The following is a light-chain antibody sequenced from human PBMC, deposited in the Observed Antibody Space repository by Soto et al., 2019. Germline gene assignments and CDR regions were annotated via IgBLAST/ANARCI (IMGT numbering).Light chain of an antibody. V-gene: IGLV2-14*01. CDR1: SSDVGGYNY. CDR2: EVS. CDR3: SSYTSSSPYV. Sequence: QSALTQPASASGSPGQSITISCTGTSSDVGGYNYVSWYQQHQGKAPKLMIYEVSNRPSGVSNRFSGSKSGNTASLPISPIQAEDEVAYHCSSYTSSSPYVFGTGTKLTVL. J-gene: IGLJ1*01.